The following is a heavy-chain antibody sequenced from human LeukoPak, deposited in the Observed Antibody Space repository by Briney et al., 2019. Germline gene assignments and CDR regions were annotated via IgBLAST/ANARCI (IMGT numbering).Heavy chain of an antibody. CDR3: AREGYSSSWGSNWFDP. V-gene: IGHV3-64*01. CDR1: GFTFSSYA. Sequence: PGGSLRLSCAASGFTFSSYAMHWVRQASGKGLEYVSAISSNGGSTYYANSVKGRFTISRDNSKNTLYLQMGSLRAEDMAVYYCAREGYSSSWGSNWFDPWGQGTLVTVSS. J-gene: IGHJ5*02. D-gene: IGHD6-13*01. CDR2: ISSNGGST.